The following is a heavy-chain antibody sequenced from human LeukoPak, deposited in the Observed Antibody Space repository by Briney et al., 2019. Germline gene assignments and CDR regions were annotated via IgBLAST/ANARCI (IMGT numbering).Heavy chain of an antibody. V-gene: IGHV3-21*01. J-gene: IGHJ3*02. Sequence: PGGSLRLSCAASGFTFSSYSMNWVRQAPGEGLEGVSSISSSSSYIFYADSVKGRFTISRDNAKNSLYLQMNSLRAEDTAVYYCAKVGGRYTSPFDIWGQGTMVTVSS. CDR2: ISSSSSYI. CDR3: AKVGGRYTSPFDI. D-gene: IGHD3-9*01. CDR1: GFTFSSYS.